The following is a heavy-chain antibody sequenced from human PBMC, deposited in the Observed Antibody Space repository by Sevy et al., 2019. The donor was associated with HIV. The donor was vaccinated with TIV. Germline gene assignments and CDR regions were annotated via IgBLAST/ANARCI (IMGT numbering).Heavy chain of an antibody. J-gene: IGHJ3*02. CDR1: GFSFDDYT. Sequence: GGSLRLSCAASGFSFDDYTMNWVRQAPGKGLEWVSGITWNGDSTAYAESVEGRFTVSRDNDKSSLYLQMDSLRAEDTAVYYCARDRRGYFHKSGYLISDAFDIGGQGTMVTVSS. D-gene: IGHD3-3*01. V-gene: IGHV3-20*04. CDR3: ARDRRGYFHKSGYLISDAFDI. CDR2: ITWNGDST.